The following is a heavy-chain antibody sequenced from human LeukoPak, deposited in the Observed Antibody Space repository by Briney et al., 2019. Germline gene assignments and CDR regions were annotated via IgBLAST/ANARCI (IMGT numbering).Heavy chain of an antibody. D-gene: IGHD3-22*01. J-gene: IGHJ4*02. Sequence: SQTLSLTCTVSGGSISSGGYYWSWIRQHSGRGLEWIGYIYDSGSTYYNPSLKSRVTISVDTSKNHFSLKPSSVTAADTAVYYCARVTMIVVVIDYWGQGTLVTVSS. V-gene: IGHV4-31*03. CDR3: ARVTMIVVVIDY. CDR2: IYDSGST. CDR1: GGSISSGGYY.